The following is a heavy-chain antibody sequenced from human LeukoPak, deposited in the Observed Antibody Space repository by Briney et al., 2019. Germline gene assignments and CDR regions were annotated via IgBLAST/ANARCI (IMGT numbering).Heavy chain of an antibody. V-gene: IGHV1-3*01. J-gene: IGHJ3*02. CDR3: ARKGLLLERAFDI. Sequence: ASVKVSCKASGYTFTIYAIHWVRQAPGQRLEWMGWINAGNGNTKYSRKFQGRVTITRDTSASTAYMELSSLRSEDTAVYYCARKGLLLERAFDIWGQGTMVTVSS. CDR2: INAGNGNT. CDR1: GYTFTIYA. D-gene: IGHD1-26*01.